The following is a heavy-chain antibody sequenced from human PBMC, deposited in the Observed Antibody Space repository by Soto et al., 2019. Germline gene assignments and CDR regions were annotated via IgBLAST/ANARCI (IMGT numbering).Heavy chain of an antibody. CDR3: ARGLILCVGELSRRGGYYYYVDV. D-gene: IGHD3-10*01. V-gene: IGHV4-34*01. Sequence: QVQLQQWGAGLLKPSETLSLTCAVYGGSFSGYQWSWIRQTPGKGLEWIGEINDSGNINYNPSLKSRVTILVDTPKKQISLRLSAVTAADTAVYYCARGLILCVGELSRRGGYYYYVDVWGKGTTVTVSS. CDR1: GGSFSGYQ. CDR2: INDSGNI. J-gene: IGHJ6*03.